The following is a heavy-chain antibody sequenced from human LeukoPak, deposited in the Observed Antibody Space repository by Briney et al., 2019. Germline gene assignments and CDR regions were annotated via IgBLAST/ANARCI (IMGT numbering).Heavy chain of an antibody. CDR2: ISNSGST. Sequence: SETLSLTCTVPGGAITSHYWTWIRQSPVKGLEWIGDISNSGSTSYNPSLKSRVTISIDTSKNQFSLKLTSVTAADTAVYYCGRDALVGYFSYYYMDVWGKGTTVTVSS. D-gene: IGHD2-15*01. CDR1: GGAITSHY. J-gene: IGHJ6*03. V-gene: IGHV4-59*11. CDR3: GRDALVGYFSYYYMDV.